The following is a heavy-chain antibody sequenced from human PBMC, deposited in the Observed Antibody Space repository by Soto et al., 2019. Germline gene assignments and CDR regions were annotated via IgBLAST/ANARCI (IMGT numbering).Heavy chain of an antibody. D-gene: IGHD6-19*01. J-gene: IGHJ6*02. CDR3: ARHRYNSGPTDNEMDV. Sequence: PGESLKISCKGSGYSFTSYWISWVRQMPGKGLEWMGRIDPSDSYTNYSPSFQGHVTISADKSISTAYLQWSSLKASDTAMYYCARHRYNSGPTDNEMDVWGQGTTVTVSS. CDR2: IDPSDSYT. V-gene: IGHV5-10-1*01. CDR1: GYSFTSYW.